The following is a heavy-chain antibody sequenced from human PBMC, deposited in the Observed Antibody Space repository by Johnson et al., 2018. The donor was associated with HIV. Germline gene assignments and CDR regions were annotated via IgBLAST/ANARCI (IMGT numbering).Heavy chain of an antibody. CDR3: ATLITIFGVVTLDGFEI. Sequence: VQLVESGGGVVQPGRSLRLSCAASGFTFSGSAMHWVRQASGKGLEWVGRIRSKANSYATAYAASVKGRFTISRDDSKNTLYLQMNSLKTEDTAVYYCATLITIFGVVTLDGFEIWGQGTMVTVSS. V-gene: IGHV3-73*01. CDR1: GFTFSGSA. D-gene: IGHD3-3*01. CDR2: IRSKANSYAT. J-gene: IGHJ3*02.